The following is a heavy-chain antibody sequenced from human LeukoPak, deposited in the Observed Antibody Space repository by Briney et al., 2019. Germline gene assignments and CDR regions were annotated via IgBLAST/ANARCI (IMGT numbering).Heavy chain of an antibody. Sequence: PGGSLRLSCAVSGFTSSTAWLTWVRQAPGKGLEWVADMRQDGSDKYYVDSVKGRFFISGDIAKNSVSLHMNRLSVEDTAVYYCVAYKFLLSWSVFVFWGRETMVTVSS. D-gene: IGHD6-13*01. J-gene: IGHJ3*01. CDR2: MRQDGSDK. CDR3: VAYKFLLSWSVFVF. CDR1: GFTSSTAW. V-gene: IGHV3-7*01.